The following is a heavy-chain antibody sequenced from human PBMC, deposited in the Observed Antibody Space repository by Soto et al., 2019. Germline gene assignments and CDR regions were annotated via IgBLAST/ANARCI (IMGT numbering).Heavy chain of an antibody. CDR1: GSASSGYY. CDR3: VRSEHWYFDY. CDR2: INHSGST. J-gene: IGHJ4*02. Sequence: SXTVSLTCVVYGSASSGYYRSCIHQPPGKGLEWIGEINHSGSTNYNPSLKSRVTISVDTSKNQFSLKLSSVTAADTAVYYCVRSEHWYFDYWGQGTLVTVSS. V-gene: IGHV4-34*01.